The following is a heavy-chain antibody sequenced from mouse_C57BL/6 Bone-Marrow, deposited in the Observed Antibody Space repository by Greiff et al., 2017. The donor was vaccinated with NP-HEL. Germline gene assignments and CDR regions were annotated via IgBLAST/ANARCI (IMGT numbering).Heavy chain of an antibody. V-gene: IGHV14-4*01. D-gene: IGHD2-5*01. J-gene: IGHJ2*01. CDR3: TTTYYSNFLGD. CDR2: IDPENGDT. Sequence: EVQLKEPGAELVRPGASVKLSCTASGFNIKDDYMHWVKQRPEQGLEWIGWIDPENGDTDYASKFQGKATITADTSSNTAYLQLSNLTSEDTAVYYCTTTYYSNFLGDWGQGTTLTVSS. CDR1: GFNIKDDY.